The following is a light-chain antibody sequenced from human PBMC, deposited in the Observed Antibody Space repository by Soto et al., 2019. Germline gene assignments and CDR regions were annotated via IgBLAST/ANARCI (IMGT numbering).Light chain of an antibody. V-gene: IGKV1-39*01. CDR1: QGISSY. CDR2: AAS. CDR3: LQSYSTPIT. J-gene: IGKJ5*01. Sequence: DLQMTQSPSSLSASVGDRVTITCRASQGISSYLSWYQQKPGKAPKFLIYAASSLQRGVPSRFSGSGSGTDFTLTISSLQPEDFATYYCLQSYSTPITFGQGTRLEIK.